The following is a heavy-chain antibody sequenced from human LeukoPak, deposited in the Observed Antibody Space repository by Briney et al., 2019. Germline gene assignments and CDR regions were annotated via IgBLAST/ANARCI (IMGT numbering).Heavy chain of an antibody. CDR2: IIPIFGTA. D-gene: IGHD1-20*01. J-gene: IGHJ4*02. Sequence: GASVKVSCKASGGTFSSYAISWVRQAPGQGLEWMGGIIPIFGTANYAQKFQGRVTITTDESTSTAYMELSSLRSEDTAVYYCARDLAPGITGTSYYFDYWGQGTLVTVSS. CDR1: GGTFSSYA. CDR3: ARDLAPGITGTSYYFDY. V-gene: IGHV1-69*05.